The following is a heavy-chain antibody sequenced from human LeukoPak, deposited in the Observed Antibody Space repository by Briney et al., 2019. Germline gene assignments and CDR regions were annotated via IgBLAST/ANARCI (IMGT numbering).Heavy chain of an antibody. V-gene: IGHV3-11*01. D-gene: IGHD2-15*01. J-gene: IGHJ6*02. CDR1: GFTFSDYY. Sequence: GGSLRLSCAASGFTFSDYYMSWIRQAPGKGLEWVSYISSSGSTIYYVDSVKGRFTISRDNAKNSLYLQMNSLRAEDTAVYYCAGSFDYYYGMDVWGQGTTVTVSS. CDR3: AGSFDYYYGMDV. CDR2: ISSSGSTI.